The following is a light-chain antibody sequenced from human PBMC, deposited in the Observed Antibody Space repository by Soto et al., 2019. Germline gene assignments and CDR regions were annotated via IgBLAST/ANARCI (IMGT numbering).Light chain of an antibody. V-gene: IGKV3-11*01. CDR2: NAS. CDR1: QSVSTF. Sequence: EILLTQYPATLYLSPGERALLSCRASQSVSTFLDCFQQKPGQPPRLLIYNASNRTTGIPARFSGSWSGTDFTLTISSLDPEDFAVYYCQQRRDWPPITFGQGTRLEIK. CDR3: QQRRDWPPIT. J-gene: IGKJ5*01.